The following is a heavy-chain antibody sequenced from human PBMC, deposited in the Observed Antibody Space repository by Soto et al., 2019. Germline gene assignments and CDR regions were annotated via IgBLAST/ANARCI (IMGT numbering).Heavy chain of an antibody. D-gene: IGHD2-8*01. CDR1: GGSISSGGYY. Sequence: QVQLQESGPGLVKPSQTLSLTCTVSGGSISSGGYYWSWIRQHPGKGLEWIGYISYSGSTYYNPSLKSRVNISVDTSKNQFSLKRSSVTAADTAVYYWAASCCTNSVCCPRNYYYYMDVRGKGTTVTVSS. CDR3: AASCCTNSVCCPRNYYYYMDV. J-gene: IGHJ6*03. V-gene: IGHV4-31*03. CDR2: ISYSGST.